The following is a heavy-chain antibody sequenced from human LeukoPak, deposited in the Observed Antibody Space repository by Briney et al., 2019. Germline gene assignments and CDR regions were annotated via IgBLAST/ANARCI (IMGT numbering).Heavy chain of an antibody. CDR3: ARTRYYYNSRSYGAPYYFDY. CDR2: IYYSGST. D-gene: IGHD3-10*01. V-gene: IGHV4-39*01. Sequence: SETLSLTFAVSGGSISSNSYYWGWIRQPLGKGLEWIGSIYYSGSTYYNPSLKSRVTISVDTSKNQFSLKLSSVTAADTAVYYCARTRYYYNSRSYGAPYYFDYWGQGTLVTVSS. J-gene: IGHJ4*02. CDR1: GGSISSNSYY.